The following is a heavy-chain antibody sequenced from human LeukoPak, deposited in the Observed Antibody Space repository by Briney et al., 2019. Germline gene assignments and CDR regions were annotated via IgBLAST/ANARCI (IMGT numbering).Heavy chain of an antibody. CDR2: INPNSGGT. V-gene: IGHV1-2*02. D-gene: IGHD3-9*01. J-gene: IGHJ4*02. CDR1: GYTFTGYY. Sequence: ASVKVSCKPSGYTFTGYYMHWVRQAPGQGLEWMGWINPNSGGTNYAQKFQGRVTMTRDTSISTAYMELSRLRSDDTAVYYCARDLHYDILTGYNYWGQGTLVTVSS. CDR3: ARDLHYDILTGYNY.